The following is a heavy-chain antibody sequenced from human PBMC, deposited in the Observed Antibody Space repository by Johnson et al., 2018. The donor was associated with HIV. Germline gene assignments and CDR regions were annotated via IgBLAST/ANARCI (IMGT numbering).Heavy chain of an antibody. CDR2: ISYDGSDK. CDR1: GFTFSSYA. V-gene: IGHV3-30*04. Sequence: QVHLVESGGGVVQPGRSLRLSCAASGFTFSSYAMHWVRQAPGKGLEWVAVISYDGSDKYYADSAQGRFTISRDNSKNTLYLQMNSLRAEDTAVYYCAFSSWYAFDIWGQGTMVTVSS. D-gene: IGHD6-13*01. CDR3: AFSSWYAFDI. J-gene: IGHJ3*02.